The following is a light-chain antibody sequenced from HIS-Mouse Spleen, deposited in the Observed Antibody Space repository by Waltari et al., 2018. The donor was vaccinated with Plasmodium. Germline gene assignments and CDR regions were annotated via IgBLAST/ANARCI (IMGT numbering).Light chain of an antibody. J-gene: IGLJ3*02. CDR3: SSYTSSSTWV. CDR1: SSAVGSYTR. CDR2: EVS. V-gene: IGLV2-18*02. Sequence: QSALTQPPPVSGSPGQSVTISCPGTSSAVGSYTRVSWYPQPPGTAPKLMIYEVSNRPSGVPDRFSGSKSGNTASLTISGLQAEDEADYYCSSYTSSSTWVFGGGTKLTVL.